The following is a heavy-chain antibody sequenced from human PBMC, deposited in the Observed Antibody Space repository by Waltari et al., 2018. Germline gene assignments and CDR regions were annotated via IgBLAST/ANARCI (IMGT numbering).Heavy chain of an antibody. D-gene: IGHD3-3*02. CDR2: IYGYDGNT. V-gene: IGHV1-18*04. J-gene: IGHJ4*02. CDR1: GYIFSNYG. CDR3: ARDDVDSSNFGGF. Sequence: LVQSGAEVKKPGASVKVSCKGSGYIFSNYGITWVRQAPGQRLGWMGWIYGYDGNTKYEQKFQDRVTLTTDTSTSTAYMELRSLRSDDTAVYFCARDDVDSSNFGGFWGQGTLVTVSS.